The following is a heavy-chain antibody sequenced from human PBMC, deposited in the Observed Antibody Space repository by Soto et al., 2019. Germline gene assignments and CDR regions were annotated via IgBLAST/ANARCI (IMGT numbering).Heavy chain of an antibody. CDR2: INPSGGST. CDR3: ARGTYQRPTVTQQNYGMDV. J-gene: IGHJ6*02. Sequence: ASVKVPCRASVYTFTSDYMHWVRQAPGQGLEWMGIINPSGGSTSYAQKFQGRVTMTRDTSTSTVYMELSSMRSEDTAVYYCARGTYQRPTVTQQNYGMDVCGQGTTVTVSS. V-gene: IGHV1-46*01. D-gene: IGHD4-17*01. CDR1: VYTFTSDY.